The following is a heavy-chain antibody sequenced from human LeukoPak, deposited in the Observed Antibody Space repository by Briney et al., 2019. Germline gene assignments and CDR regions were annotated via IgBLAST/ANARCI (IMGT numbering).Heavy chain of an antibody. CDR3: ARERDSGSSPPYYFDY. J-gene: IGHJ4*02. CDR1: GYTFTSYG. CDR2: ISAYNGNT. V-gene: IGHV1-18*01. D-gene: IGHD1-26*01. Sequence: ASVKVSCKASGYTFTSYGISWVRQAPGQGLEWMGWISAYNGNTNYAQKLQGRVTMTTDTSTSTAYMELRSLRSDDTAVYYCARERDSGSSPPYYFDYWGQGILVTVSS.